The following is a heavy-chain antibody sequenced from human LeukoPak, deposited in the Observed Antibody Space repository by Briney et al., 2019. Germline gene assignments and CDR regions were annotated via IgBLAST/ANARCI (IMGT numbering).Heavy chain of an antibody. CDR3: ARYTDHYYFDY. CDR1: GYSFTSYW. J-gene: IGHJ4*02. CDR2: IYHGDSDT. V-gene: IGHV5-51*01. D-gene: IGHD1-1*01. Sequence: KNGESLKISFKSSGYSFTSYWIGLVRQMPRKGVEWMGIIYHGDSDTRYSPSFQGQVTISADKSISTAYLQWSSLNTSDTAVYYCARYTDHYYFDYWGQGTLVTVSS.